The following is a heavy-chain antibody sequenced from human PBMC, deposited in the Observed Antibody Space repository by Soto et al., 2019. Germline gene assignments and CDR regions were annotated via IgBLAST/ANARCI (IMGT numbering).Heavy chain of an antibody. D-gene: IGHD3-9*01. CDR1: GGSISSSSYY. CDR2: IYYSGST. CDR3: ARHLSRGDILTGSLLYGWFDP. V-gene: IGHV4-39*01. Sequence: QLQLQESGPGLVKPSETLSLTCTVSGGSISSSSYYWGWIRQPPGKGLEWIGSIYYSGSTYYNPSLKSRVTISVDTSKNQFSLKLSSVTAADTAVYYCARHLSRGDILTGSLLYGWFDPWGQGTLVTVSS. J-gene: IGHJ5*02.